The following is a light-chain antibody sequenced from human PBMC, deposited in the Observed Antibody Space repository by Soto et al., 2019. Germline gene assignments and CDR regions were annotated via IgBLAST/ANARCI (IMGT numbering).Light chain of an antibody. CDR1: SANIGSNY. J-gene: IGLJ2*01. CDR3: AAWDDSLSGVV. CDR2: RNN. Sequence: QSVLTQPPSASGTPGQRVTIPCSGSSANIGSNYVYWYQQLPGTAPQLLIYRNNQRPSGVPDRFSGSKSGTSASLAISGLRSEDEADYYCAAWDDSLSGVVFGGGTKLTVL. V-gene: IGLV1-47*01.